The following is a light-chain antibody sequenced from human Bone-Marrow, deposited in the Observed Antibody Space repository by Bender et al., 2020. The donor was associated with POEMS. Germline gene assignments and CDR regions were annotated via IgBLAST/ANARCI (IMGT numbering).Light chain of an antibody. V-gene: IGLV2-8*01. CDR2: EVT. Sequence: QSALTQPPSASGSPGQSVTISCTGTSSDIGGYNYVSWYQQHPGKAPKLMISEVTKRPSGVPDRFSGSKSGSTASLTISGLQAEDEADYYCSSYGDTNTLVLFGGGTTLTVL. CDR3: SSYGDTNTLVL. J-gene: IGLJ3*02. CDR1: SSDIGGYNY.